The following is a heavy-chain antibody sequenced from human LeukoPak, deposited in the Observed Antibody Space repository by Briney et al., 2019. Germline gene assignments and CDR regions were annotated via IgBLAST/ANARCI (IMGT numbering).Heavy chain of an antibody. CDR1: GFTFSSYS. CDR2: ISSSSSYI. J-gene: IGHJ6*03. Sequence: GGSLRLSCAASGFTFSSYSMNWVRQAPGKGLEWVSSISSSSSYIYYADSVKGRFTISRDNAKNSLYLQMNSLRAEDTAVYYCARVFDSGSQAYFYYMDVRGKGTTVTISS. V-gene: IGHV3-21*01. CDR3: ARVFDSGSQAYFYYMDV. D-gene: IGHD3-10*01.